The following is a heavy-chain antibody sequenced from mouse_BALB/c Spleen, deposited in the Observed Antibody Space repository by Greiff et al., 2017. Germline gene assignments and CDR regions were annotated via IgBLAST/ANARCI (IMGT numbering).Heavy chain of an antibody. J-gene: IGHJ2*01. Sequence: VQLQQSGAELVRPGALVKLSCKASGFNIKDYYMHWVKQRPEQGLEWIGWIDPENGNTIYDPKFQGKASITADTSSNTAYLQLSSLTSEDTAVYYCASMIDYWGQGTTLTVSS. CDR1: GFNIKDYY. CDR3: ASMIDY. D-gene: IGHD2-3*01. V-gene: IGHV14-1*02. CDR2: IDPENGNT.